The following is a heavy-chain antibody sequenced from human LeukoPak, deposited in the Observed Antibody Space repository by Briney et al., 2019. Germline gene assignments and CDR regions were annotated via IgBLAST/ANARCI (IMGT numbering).Heavy chain of an antibody. D-gene: IGHD3-16*01. CDR1: GFSFTNAW. CDR3: MSHGGEGY. CDR2: IKSKTDGETT. Sequence: KTGGSLRLSCAASGFSFTNAWMSWVRQAPGKVREWVGRIKSKTDGETTDYAAPVKGRFSISRDDSKNTLYLQMNSLKTEDTAVYYCMSHGGEGYWGQGTLVTVSS. J-gene: IGHJ4*02. V-gene: IGHV3-15*01.